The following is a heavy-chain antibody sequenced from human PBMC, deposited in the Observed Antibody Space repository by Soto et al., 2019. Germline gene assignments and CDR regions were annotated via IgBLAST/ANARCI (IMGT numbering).Heavy chain of an antibody. J-gene: IGHJ6*02. CDR1: GYTFTNYY. D-gene: IGHD3-22*01. CDR2: INPSGGST. CDR3: ARDRTYYYDSSGYPGHDYYYYGMDV. V-gene: IGHV1-46*01. Sequence: ASVKVSCKASGYTFTNYYIHWVRQAPGQGFEWMGIINPSGGSTNYAQKFQGRVTITADESTSTAYMELSSLRSEDTAVYYCARDRTYYYDSSGYPGHDYYYYGMDVWGQGTTVTVSS.